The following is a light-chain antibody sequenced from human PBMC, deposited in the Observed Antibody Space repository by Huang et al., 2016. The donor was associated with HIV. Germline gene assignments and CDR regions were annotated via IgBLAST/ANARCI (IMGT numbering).Light chain of an antibody. V-gene: IGKV1-9*01. CDR3: QQVNMYPLT. CDR2: CAS. CDR1: QGTGNY. Sequence: IQLTQSPSSLSASVGDTVTITCRASQGTGNYLAWYQQKPGKAPNLLIYCASTLQSGVPSRFSGSGSGTDFTLAISSLQPEDSATYYCQQVNMYPLTFGGGTKVVIK. J-gene: IGKJ4*01.